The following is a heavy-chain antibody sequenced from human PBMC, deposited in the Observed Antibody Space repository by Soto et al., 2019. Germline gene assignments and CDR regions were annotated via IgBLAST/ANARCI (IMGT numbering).Heavy chain of an antibody. V-gene: IGHV4-39*01. CDR1: GGSISSSDSY. CDR2: IDYSGGT. J-gene: IGHJ5*02. CDR3: ARRTPLYASESSRFDP. D-gene: IGHD3-10*01. Sequence: SETLSLTCTVSGGSISSSDSYWGWIRRPPGKGLEWVGTIDYSGGTTYNPSLESRVTISVDTSKNQFSLRLSFVTAADTAVYYCARRTPLYASESSRFDPWGQGALVPVSS.